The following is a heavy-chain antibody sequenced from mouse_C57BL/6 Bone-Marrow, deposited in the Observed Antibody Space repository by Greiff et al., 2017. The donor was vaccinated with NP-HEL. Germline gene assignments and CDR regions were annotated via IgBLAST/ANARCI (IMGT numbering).Heavy chain of an antibody. CDR1: GFTFSDYY. D-gene: IGHD1-1*01. Sequence: EVQRVESGGGLVQPGGSLKLSCAASGFTFSDYYMYWVRQTPEKRLEWVAYISNGGGSTYYPDTVKGRFTISRDNAKNTLYLQMSRLKSEDTAMYYCARLHGSSYYWYFDVWGTGTTVTVSS. V-gene: IGHV5-12*01. J-gene: IGHJ1*03. CDR3: ARLHGSSYYWYFDV. CDR2: ISNGGGST.